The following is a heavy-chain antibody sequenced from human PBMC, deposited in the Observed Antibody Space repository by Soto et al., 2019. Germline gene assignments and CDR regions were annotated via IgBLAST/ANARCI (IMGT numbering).Heavy chain of an antibody. Sequence: SVKVSCKASGGTFSSYAISWVRQAPGQGLEWMGGIIPIFGTANYAQKFQGRVTITADESTSTAYMELSSLRSEDTAVYYCATSVGIAAHRVDYWGQGTLVTVSS. CDR1: GGTFSSYA. CDR3: ATSVGIAAHRVDY. V-gene: IGHV1-69*13. CDR2: IIPIFGTA. D-gene: IGHD6-25*01. J-gene: IGHJ4*02.